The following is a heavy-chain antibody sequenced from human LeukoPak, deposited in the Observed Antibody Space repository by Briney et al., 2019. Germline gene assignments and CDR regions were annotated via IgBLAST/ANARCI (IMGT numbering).Heavy chain of an antibody. CDR2: IYYSGIT. J-gene: IGHJ4*02. Sequence: SETLSLTCTVSGGSISSTFYYWGWIRQPPGKGLEWVGRIYYSGITYYNPSLKSQVTISVDTSKNQFSLKLSSVTAADTAVYYCATLYSSGWYFGSWGQGTLVTVSS. V-gene: IGHV4-39*01. CDR3: ATLYSSGWYFGS. D-gene: IGHD6-19*01. CDR1: GGSISSTFYY.